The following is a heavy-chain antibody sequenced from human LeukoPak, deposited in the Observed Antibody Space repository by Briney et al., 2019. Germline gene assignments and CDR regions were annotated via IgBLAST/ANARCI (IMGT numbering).Heavy chain of an antibody. J-gene: IGHJ5*02. V-gene: IGHV1-8*01. CDR2: MNPNSGNT. Sequence: GASVKVSCKASGYTFASYDINWVRQATGQGLAWMGWMNPNSGNTGYAQKFQGRVTMIRNTSIATAYMELTSLRSEDTAMYYCARGLHCTNTSCRQGEWFDPWGQGALVTVSS. CDR3: ARGLHCTNTSCRQGEWFDP. CDR1: GYTFASYD. D-gene: IGHD2-2*01.